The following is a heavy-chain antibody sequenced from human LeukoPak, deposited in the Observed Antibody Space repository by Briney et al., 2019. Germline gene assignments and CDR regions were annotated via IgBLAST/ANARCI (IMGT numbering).Heavy chain of an antibody. CDR2: IIPIFGTA. Sequence: GSSVKVSCKASGGTFSSYAISWVRQAPGQGLEWMGGIIPIFGTANYAQKFQGRVTITADKSTSTAYMELSSLRSEDTAVYYCARVFFDSSSSYYYYYMDVWGKGTTVTVSS. CDR1: GGTFSSYA. D-gene: IGHD6-6*01. V-gene: IGHV1-69*06. J-gene: IGHJ6*03. CDR3: ARVFFDSSSSYYYYYMDV.